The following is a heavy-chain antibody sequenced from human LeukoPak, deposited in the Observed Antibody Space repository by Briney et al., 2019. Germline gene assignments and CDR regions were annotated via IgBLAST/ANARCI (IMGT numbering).Heavy chain of an antibody. CDR2: ISSSGSTI. V-gene: IGHV3-48*04. Sequence: GGSLRLSCAASGFTFSSYSMNWVRQAPGKGLEWVSYISSSGSTIYYADSVKGRCTISRDNDKNTLSLHMNSQSAKDADLYECARLKLLWSNYFDYWGQGTLVTVSS. CDR1: GFTFSSYS. D-gene: IGHD2-2*01. CDR3: ARLKLLWSNYFDY. J-gene: IGHJ4*02.